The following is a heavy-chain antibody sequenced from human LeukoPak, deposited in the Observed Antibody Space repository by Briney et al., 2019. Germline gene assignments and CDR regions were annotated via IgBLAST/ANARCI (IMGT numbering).Heavy chain of an antibody. CDR2: ISSDGTNK. D-gene: IGHD1-7*01. Sequence: PGRSLRLSCAASGFTFSSYGMHWVRQAPGKGLEWVAVISSDGTNKFYADSVKGRFTISRDNSKKTLYLQMNSLKTEDTAVYYCTTVTGTKSAYYYYYMDVWGKGTTVTVSS. CDR1: GFTFSSYG. CDR3: TTVTGTKSAYYYYYMDV. V-gene: IGHV3-30*03. J-gene: IGHJ6*03.